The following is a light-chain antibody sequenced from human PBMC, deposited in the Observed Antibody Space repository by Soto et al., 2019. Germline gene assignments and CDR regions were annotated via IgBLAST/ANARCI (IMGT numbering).Light chain of an antibody. CDR2: DAS. CDR1: KSISSW. V-gene: IGKV1-5*01. CDR3: QQYNSYLLT. J-gene: IGKJ4*01. Sequence: DIQMTQSPSTLSASVGVRVTITCRASKSISSWLAWYQQKPGKAPKLLIYDASSLESGVPTRFSGSGSGTEFTLTISSLQPDDFATYYCQQYNSYLLTFGGGTKV.